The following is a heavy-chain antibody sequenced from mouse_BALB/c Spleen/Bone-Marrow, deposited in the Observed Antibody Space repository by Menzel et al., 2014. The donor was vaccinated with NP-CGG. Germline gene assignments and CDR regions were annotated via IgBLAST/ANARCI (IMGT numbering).Heavy chain of an antibody. J-gene: IGHJ3*01. Sequence: QVHVKQSGAELAKPGASVKMSCKASGYTFTTYWMHWVKQRPGQGLEWIGYNNPSTGYIEYNQKFKDKATLTADKSSSTACMQLSSLTSEDSAVYYCATYVGFAFWGQGTPVTVSA. CDR2: NNPSTGYI. CDR1: GYTFTTYW. V-gene: IGHV1-7*01. CDR3: ATYVGFAF. D-gene: IGHD1-1*01.